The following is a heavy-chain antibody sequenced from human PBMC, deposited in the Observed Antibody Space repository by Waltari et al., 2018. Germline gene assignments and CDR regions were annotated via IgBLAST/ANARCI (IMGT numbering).Heavy chain of an antibody. V-gene: IGHV5-51*01. CDR3: AKDVEEQWLVHDY. CDR2: IYPGESDT. CDR1: GYSFTSYW. D-gene: IGHD6-19*01. Sequence: EVQLVQSGAEVKKPGESLKISCKGSGYSFTSYWIGWVRQMPGKGLEWMGRIYPGESDTRYSPYCQGQGTISADKSISTAYLQMNSLRAEDTAVYYCAKDVEEQWLVHDYWGQGTLVTVSS. J-gene: IGHJ4*02.